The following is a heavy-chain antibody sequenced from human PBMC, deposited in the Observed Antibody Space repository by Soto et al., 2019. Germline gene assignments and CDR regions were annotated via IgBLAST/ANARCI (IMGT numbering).Heavy chain of an antibody. D-gene: IGHD6-6*01. CDR1: GYTFTNYG. J-gene: IGHJ4*02. CDR3: ARERQYEQLLY. Sequence: QVQLVQSGVEVKKPGASVKVSCQASGYTFTNYGITWLRQAPGQGREWMGWVSAYNRNTNYAQTFQDRVTITTDTSTRTAYMELRNLKSDDTAIYCCARERQYEQLLYWGQGTLVTVSS. CDR2: VSAYNRNT. V-gene: IGHV1-18*01.